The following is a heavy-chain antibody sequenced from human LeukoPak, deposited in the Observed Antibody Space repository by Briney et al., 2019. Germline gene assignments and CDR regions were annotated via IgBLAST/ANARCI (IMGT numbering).Heavy chain of an antibody. D-gene: IGHD5-12*01. CDR3: ARFSYVVNSPGVATDFDY. CDR2: ISSSGSTI. J-gene: IGHJ4*02. V-gene: IGHV3-48*03. Sequence: HPGGSLRLSCAASGFTFSSYEMNWVRQAPGKGLEWVSYISSSGSTIYYADSVKGRFTISRDNVKNTLYLQMNSLRAEDTAVYYCARFSYVVNSPGVATDFDYWGQGTLVTVSS. CDR1: GFTFSSYE.